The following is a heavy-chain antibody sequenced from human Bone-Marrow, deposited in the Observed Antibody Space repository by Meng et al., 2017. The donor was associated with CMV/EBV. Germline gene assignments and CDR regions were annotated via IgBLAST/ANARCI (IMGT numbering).Heavy chain of an antibody. CDR1: GFTFGDYA. Sequence: GESLKISCTASGFTFGDYAMSWVRQAPGKGLEWVSAISGSGGSTYYADSVKGRFTISRDNSKNTLYLQMNSLRAEDTAVYYCAKVGKIVVVPAAIPSYFDYWGQGTLVTVYS. V-gene: IGHV3-23*01. CDR2: ISGSGGST. D-gene: IGHD2-2*02. CDR3: AKVGKIVVVPAAIPSYFDY. J-gene: IGHJ4*02.